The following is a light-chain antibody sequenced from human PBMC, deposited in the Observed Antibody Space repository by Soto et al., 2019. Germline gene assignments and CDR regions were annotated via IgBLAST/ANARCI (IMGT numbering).Light chain of an antibody. Sequence: QPVLTQPPSASGTPGQRVTISCSGSRSNIGSQVVSWFQHIPGTAPKVLINNNNERPSGVPDRISGSKSGTSASLAISGLQSEDEADYYCATWDDSLDGPVFGGGTKLTVL. CDR3: ATWDDSLDGPV. J-gene: IGLJ3*02. CDR1: RSNIGSQV. V-gene: IGLV1-44*01. CDR2: NNN.